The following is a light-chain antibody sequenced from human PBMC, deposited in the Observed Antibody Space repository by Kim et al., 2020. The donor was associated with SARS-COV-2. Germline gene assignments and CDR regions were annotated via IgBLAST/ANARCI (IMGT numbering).Light chain of an antibody. J-gene: IGLJ3*02. V-gene: IGLV3-21*04. CDR2: YDS. CDR1: NLGSKR. CDR3: QVWDSSSDHPV. Sequence: PGKTARLTCGRNNLGSKRVPWYQQKPGQAPALVIYYDSDRPSGLPERFSGSNSGNTATLTISRVDAGDEADYYCQVWDSSSDHPVFGGGTQLTVL.